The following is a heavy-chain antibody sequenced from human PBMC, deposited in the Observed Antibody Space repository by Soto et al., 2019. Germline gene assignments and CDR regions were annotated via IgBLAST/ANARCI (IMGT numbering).Heavy chain of an antibody. CDR2: ISPSSSYT. CDR1: GFTFSDYY. D-gene: IGHD6-13*01. Sequence: GGSMRLSCAASGFTFSDYYMSWIRQAPGKGLEWVSYISPSSSYTNYAVSVKGRFTISRDNAKNSVYLQMNSLRAEDTAVYYCARNHIAASGTSAYDIWGQGTMVTVSS. J-gene: IGHJ3*02. V-gene: IGHV3-11*06. CDR3: ARNHIAASGTSAYDI.